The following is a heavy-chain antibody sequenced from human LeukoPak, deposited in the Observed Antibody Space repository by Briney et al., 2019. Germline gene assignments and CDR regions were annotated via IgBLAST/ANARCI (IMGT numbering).Heavy chain of an antibody. CDR2: ISSSGSTI. V-gene: IGHV3-48*03. CDR3: ARARLNYYASGSYYNVHPTDY. Sequence: GGSLRLSCAASGFTFSSYEMNWVRQAPGKVLEWVSYISSSGSTIYYADSVKGRFTISRDNAKNSLYLQMNSLRAEDTAVYYCARARLNYYASGSYYNVHPTDYWGQGTLVTVSS. CDR1: GFTFSSYE. J-gene: IGHJ4*02. D-gene: IGHD3-10*01.